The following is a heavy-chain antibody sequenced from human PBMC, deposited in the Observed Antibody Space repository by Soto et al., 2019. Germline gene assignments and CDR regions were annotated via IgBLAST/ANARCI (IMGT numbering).Heavy chain of an antibody. J-gene: IGHJ5*02. CDR1: GLSLSTSGVG. V-gene: IGHV2-5*02. D-gene: IGHD3-10*01. CDR2: IYWDDDK. CDR3: GRGHDDSRRGFGP. Sequence: QITLKESGPTLVKPTQTLTLTYTFSGLSLSTSGVGVGWIRQPPGKALGSLALIYWDDDKRYSPSLKGKPTHTEDNSKSQVVLTMTHMAPVDTATYYGGRGHDDSRRGFGPWGEGTLVTVSS.